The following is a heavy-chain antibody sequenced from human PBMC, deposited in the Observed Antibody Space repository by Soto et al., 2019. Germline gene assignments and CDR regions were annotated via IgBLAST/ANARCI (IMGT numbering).Heavy chain of an antibody. CDR3: VKPRNYGGNSIFDY. CDR2: IYSAGST. V-gene: IGHV3-66*02. CDR1: GLTVSSSY. J-gene: IGHJ4*02. D-gene: IGHD4-17*01. Sequence: GGSLRLSCAASGLTVSSSYMSWVRQAPGKGLQWVSVIYSAGSTYYANSVKGRFTISRDNSKNTLYLQMSSLRAEDTAVYYCVKPRNYGGNSIFDYWGQGTLVTVSS.